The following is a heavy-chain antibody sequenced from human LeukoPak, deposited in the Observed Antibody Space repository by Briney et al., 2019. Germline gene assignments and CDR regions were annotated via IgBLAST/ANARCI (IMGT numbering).Heavy chain of an antibody. Sequence: PSETLSLTCAVSGGSISSGNYYWSWIRQPAGKGLEWIGRIYTSGSTKYNPSLKSRVTISVDTSKSQFSLNLNSVTAADTAVYYCARGTPARYGGTYYYFDYWGQGTLVTVSS. CDR1: GGSISSGNYY. V-gene: IGHV4-61*02. J-gene: IGHJ4*02. CDR3: ARGTPARYGGTYYYFDY. CDR2: IYTSGST. D-gene: IGHD1-26*01.